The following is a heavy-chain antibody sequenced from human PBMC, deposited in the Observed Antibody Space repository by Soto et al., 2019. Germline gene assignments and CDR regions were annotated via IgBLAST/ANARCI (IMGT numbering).Heavy chain of an antibody. J-gene: IGHJ3*02. CDR2: VYHDGGN. D-gene: IGHD6-19*01. CDR3: AYSPGWYRLDI. V-gene: IGHV4-4*02. Sequence: PSETLSLTCTVSGGSMRTGDYYWTWVRQAPVKGPEWIGDVYHDGGNNYNPSLKSRVAISLDKSNNQFSLSLTSVTAADTARYYCAYSPGWYRLDIWGQGRMVTVSS. CDR1: GGSMRTGDY.